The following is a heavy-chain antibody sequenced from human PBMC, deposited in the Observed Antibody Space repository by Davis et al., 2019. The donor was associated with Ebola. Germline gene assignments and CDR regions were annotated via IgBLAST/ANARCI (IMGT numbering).Heavy chain of an antibody. CDR2: ISYDGSNK. CDR1: GFTFSNYG. D-gene: IGHD3-10*01. Sequence: GESLKISCAASGFTFSNYGMHWVRQAPGKGLEWVAVISYDGSNKYYADSVKGRFTISRDNSKNTLYLQMNSLRAEDTAVYYCARGSSVLYYYYGMDVWGQGTTVTVSS. V-gene: IGHV3-30*12. CDR3: ARGSSVLYYYYGMDV. J-gene: IGHJ6*02.